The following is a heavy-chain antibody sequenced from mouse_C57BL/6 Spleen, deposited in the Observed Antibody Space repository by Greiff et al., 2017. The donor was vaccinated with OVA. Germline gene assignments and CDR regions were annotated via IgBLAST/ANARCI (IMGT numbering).Heavy chain of an antibody. CDR3: ARQPRGAMDY. D-gene: IGHD3-3*01. CDR1: GFTFSDYG. CDR2: LSSGSSTI. J-gene: IGHJ4*01. V-gene: IGHV5-17*01. Sequence: DVKLVESGGGLVKPGGSLKLSCAASGFTFSDYGMHWVRQAPEKGLEWVAYLSSGSSTIYYADTVKGRFTISRDNAKNTLFLQMTSLRSEDTAMYYCARQPRGAMDYWGQGTSVTVSS.